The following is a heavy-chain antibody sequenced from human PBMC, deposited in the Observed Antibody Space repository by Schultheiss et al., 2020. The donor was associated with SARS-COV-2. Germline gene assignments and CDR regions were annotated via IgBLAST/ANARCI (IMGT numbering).Heavy chain of an antibody. J-gene: IGHJ5*02. V-gene: IGHV1-2*02. D-gene: IGHD1-7*01. CDR1: GYTFTGYY. CDR3: ARDRAAGTTGRSWFDP. CDR2: IYPNSGGT. Sequence: ASVKVSCKASGYTFTGYYMHWVRQAPGQGLEWMGWIYPNSGGTNYAQKFQGRVTMTRDTSISTAYMELSRLRSDDTAVYYCARDRAAGTTGRSWFDPWGQGNLVTVAS.